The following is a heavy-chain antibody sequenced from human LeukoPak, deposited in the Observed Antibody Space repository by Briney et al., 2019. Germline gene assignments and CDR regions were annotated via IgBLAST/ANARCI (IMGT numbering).Heavy chain of an antibody. J-gene: IGHJ3*02. CDR2: IYYSDSGKM. CDR1: GFTFSSYS. CDR3: ARRPPALGAFDI. Sequence: GSLRLSCAASGFTFSSYSMDWIRQSPGKGLEWIGSIYYSDSGKMYYDPSLKSRVTMSADTSKNQFSLRVNSVTAADTAVYYCARRPPALGAFDIWGQGTMVSV. V-gene: IGHV4-39*01.